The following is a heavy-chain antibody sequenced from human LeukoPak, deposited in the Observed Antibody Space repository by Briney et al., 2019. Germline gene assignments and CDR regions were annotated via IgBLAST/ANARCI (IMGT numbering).Heavy chain of an antibody. CDR1: GGSISRGGYS. D-gene: IGHD6-19*01. J-gene: IGHJ6*02. CDR3: ARGPWSAGYYYYGMDV. CDR2: IYHSGST. Sequence: SEALSLTCAVSGGSISRGGYSGSWIRQPPGRGLEWIGYIYHSGSTYYNPSLKRRVTISVDRSKNQFSLKLSSVTAADTAVHYRARGPWSAGYYYYGMDVWGQGTTVTVSS. V-gene: IGHV4-30-2*01.